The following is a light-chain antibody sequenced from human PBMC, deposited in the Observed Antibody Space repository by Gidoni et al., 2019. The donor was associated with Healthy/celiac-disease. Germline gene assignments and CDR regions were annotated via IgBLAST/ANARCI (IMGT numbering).Light chain of an antibody. V-gene: IGKV1-39*01. CDR3: QQSYSTPRT. Sequence: IQTTQFPFFLSASVGDRVTITCRASQSISSYLNWYQQKPGKAPKLLIYAASSLQSGVPSRFSGSGSGTDFTLTISSLQPEDFETYYCQQSYSTPRTFXQXTKVEIK. CDR2: AAS. CDR1: QSISSY. J-gene: IGKJ1*01.